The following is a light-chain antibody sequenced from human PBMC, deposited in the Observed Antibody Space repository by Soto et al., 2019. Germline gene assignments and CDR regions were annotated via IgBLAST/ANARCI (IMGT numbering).Light chain of an antibody. V-gene: IGKV1-13*02. CDR2: DAS. CDR3: QQFNSYPHT. Sequence: AIQLTQSPSSLSASVGDRVTITCRASQGISSALAWYQQKPGKAPKLLIYDASSLESGVPSRFXGSGXGTXXXXXXXSLQPEDFATYYCQQFNSYPHTFGQGTKLEIK. J-gene: IGKJ2*01. CDR1: QGISSA.